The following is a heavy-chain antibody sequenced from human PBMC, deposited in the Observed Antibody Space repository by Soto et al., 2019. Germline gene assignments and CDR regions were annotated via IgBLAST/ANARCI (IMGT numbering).Heavy chain of an antibody. CDR3: ARERQQLAGN. CDR1: GYTFTSYI. V-gene: IGHV1-18*01. D-gene: IGHD6-13*01. Sequence: DSGKVSFKASGYTFTSYIIIWVRQAPGQGLEWMGWISAYNGNTNYAQKLQGRVTMTTDTSTSTAYMELRSLRSDDTAVYYCARERQQLAGNWGQGTLVTVSS. J-gene: IGHJ4*02. CDR2: ISAYNGNT.